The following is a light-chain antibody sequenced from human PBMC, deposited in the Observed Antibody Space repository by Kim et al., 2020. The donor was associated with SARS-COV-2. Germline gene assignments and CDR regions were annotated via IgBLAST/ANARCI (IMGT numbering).Light chain of an antibody. CDR3: GTWDSSLRRV. CDR1: SSNIGNNY. CDR2: DNN. Sequence: QSVLTRPPSVSAAPGQKVTISCSGSSSNIGNNYVSWYQQLPGTAPKLLIYDNNKRPSGIPDRFSGSKSGTSATLGITGLQTGDEADYYCGTWDSSLRRVFGGGTQLTVL. J-gene: IGLJ3*02. V-gene: IGLV1-51*01.